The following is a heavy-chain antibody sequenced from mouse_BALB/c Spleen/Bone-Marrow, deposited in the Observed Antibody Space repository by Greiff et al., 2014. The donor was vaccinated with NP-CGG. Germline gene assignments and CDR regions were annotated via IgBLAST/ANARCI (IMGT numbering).Heavy chain of an antibody. CDR2: INPGSGDN. J-gene: IGHJ2*01. CDR1: GYAFTNYL. CDR3: ARGGQGAY. D-gene: IGHD3-2*02. V-gene: IGHV1-54*03. Sequence: QVQLQQSGAELVRPGTSVKVSCKASGYAFTNYLIEWVKQRPGKGLEWIGVINPGSGDNNYNEKLKGKATLTADNSSNTAYMHLSSLTSDDSAVYFCARGGQGAYWGQGTTLTVSS.